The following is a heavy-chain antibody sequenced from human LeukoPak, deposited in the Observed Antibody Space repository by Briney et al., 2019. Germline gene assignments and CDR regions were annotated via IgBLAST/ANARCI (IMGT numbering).Heavy chain of an antibody. J-gene: IGHJ4*02. CDR2: IRSKAYGGTT. V-gene: IGHV3-49*04. CDR3: TRVKAQYYYDSSGYPDY. D-gene: IGHD3-22*01. Sequence: PGGSLRLSCAASGFTFSSYSMNWVRQAPGKGLEWVGFIRSKAYGGTTEYAASVKGRFTISRDDSKSIAYLQMNSLKTEDTAVYYCTRVKAQYYYDSSGYPDYWGQGTLVTVSS. CDR1: GFTFSSYS.